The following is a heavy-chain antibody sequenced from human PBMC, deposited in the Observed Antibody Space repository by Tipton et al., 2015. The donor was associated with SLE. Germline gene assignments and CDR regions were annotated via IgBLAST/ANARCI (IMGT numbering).Heavy chain of an antibody. CDR3: ARVVVRGVVHYYFYFDV. Sequence: GRFTISRDNGKNSLYLQMNSLRAEDTAVYYCARVVVRGVVHYYFYFDVWGKGTTVTVSS. J-gene: IGHJ6*03. V-gene: IGHV3-11*06. D-gene: IGHD3-10*01.